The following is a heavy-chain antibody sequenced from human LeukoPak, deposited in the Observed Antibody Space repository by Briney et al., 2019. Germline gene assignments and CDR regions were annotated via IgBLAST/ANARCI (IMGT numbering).Heavy chain of an antibody. J-gene: IGHJ4*02. CDR2: IGISSGNT. D-gene: IGHD2-2*01. V-gene: IGHV3-48*01. CDR3: ARDTKYAFDN. CDR1: GFTFSHYS. Sequence: GGSLRLSCAASGFTFSHYSMNWVRQAPGKGLEGISYIGISSGNTKYADSVKGRFTISGDKAKNSVYLQMNSLRVEDTAVYYCARDTKYAFDNWGQGTLVTVSS.